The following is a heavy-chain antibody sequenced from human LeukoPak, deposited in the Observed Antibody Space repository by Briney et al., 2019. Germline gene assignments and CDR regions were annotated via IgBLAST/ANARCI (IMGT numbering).Heavy chain of an antibody. CDR3: ARLGSYFGC. CDR1: GGSLTSYY. Sequence: SETLSLTCTVSGGSLTSYYWSWIRQPPGKGLQWIGYIYYSGSVNYNPSLKSRVTISVDTSKNQFSLNLSSVTAADTAVYYCARLGSYFGCWGQGTQVTVSS. J-gene: IGHJ4*02. V-gene: IGHV4-59*08. CDR2: IYYSGSV.